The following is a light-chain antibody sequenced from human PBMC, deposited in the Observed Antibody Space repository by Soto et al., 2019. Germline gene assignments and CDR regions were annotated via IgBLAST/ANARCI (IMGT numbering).Light chain of an antibody. J-gene: IGKJ1*01. CDR1: QTVSSK. V-gene: IGKV3-11*01. Sequence: EIVLTQSPATLSSSPGERATLSCRASQTVSSKLAWYQHKPGQAPRLLIYDTSNRATGIPARFSGSGSGTDFPLTISSLEPEDCAVYYFHHRKSWPRTFVQGTKVEIK. CDR2: DTS. CDR3: HHRKSWPRT.